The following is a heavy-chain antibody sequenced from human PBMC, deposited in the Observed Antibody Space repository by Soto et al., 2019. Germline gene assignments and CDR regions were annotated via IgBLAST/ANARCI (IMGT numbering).Heavy chain of an antibody. Sequence: PSDILSLTWAFCGVSFSGRSWTWVGDSQGKGLEWIGDINHSGRVNYSPSLKSRVTISLDTSKNQFSLTLSAVTAADTAMYYCSTRAYDTNGYYRFDPWGQGTLVTVSS. J-gene: IGHJ5*01. D-gene: IGHD3-22*01. V-gene: IGHV4-34*01. CDR1: GVSFSGRS. CDR3: STRAYDTNGYYRFDP. CDR2: INHSGRV.